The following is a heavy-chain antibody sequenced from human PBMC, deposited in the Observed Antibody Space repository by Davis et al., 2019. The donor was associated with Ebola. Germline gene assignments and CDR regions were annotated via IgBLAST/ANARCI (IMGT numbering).Heavy chain of an antibody. V-gene: IGHV1-2*02. D-gene: IGHD6-19*01. CDR1: GYTFTAFQ. CDR3: ARARGRGIIAVPGAMDV. CDR2: INPNRGDT. J-gene: IGHJ6*02. Sequence: ASVKVSCKASGYTFTAFQLHWVRQAPGQGLEWVGWINPNRGDTSYAQTFQGRVTMTRDTSSSTAYMELSSLTFDDTAVYFCARARGRGIIAVPGAMDVWGQGTTVTVSS.